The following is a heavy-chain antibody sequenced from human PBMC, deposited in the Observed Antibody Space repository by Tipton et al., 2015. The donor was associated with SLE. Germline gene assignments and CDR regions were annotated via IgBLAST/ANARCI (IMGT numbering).Heavy chain of an antibody. CDR3: AKGLGAYSTGWRYYYYYMDV. D-gene: IGHD6-19*01. CDR2: IVYTGNT. J-gene: IGHJ6*03. Sequence: TLSLTCTVSGDSISTYYWSWIRQPLGKGLEWIGYIVYTGNTNHNPSLKSRVTISVDTSKNQLSLKLSSVTAADSAVYYCAKGLGAYSTGWRYYYYYMDVWGKGTTVTVSS. CDR1: GDSISTYY. V-gene: IGHV4-59*12.